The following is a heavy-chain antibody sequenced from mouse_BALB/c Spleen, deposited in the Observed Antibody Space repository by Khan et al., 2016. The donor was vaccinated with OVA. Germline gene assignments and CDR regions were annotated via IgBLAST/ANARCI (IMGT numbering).Heavy chain of an antibody. J-gene: IGHJ3*01. CDR3: ARGGYGSFGY. CDR2: INPSSDYN. CDR1: GYIFTSYM. Sequence: QVRLQQSGAELARPGASVKMSCKASGYIFTSYMIHWVKQRPGQGLEWIGDINPSSDYNNYNQKFKDKATLPADKSSSTAYMQLSSLTSEDSAVYYCARGGYGSFGYWGQGTLVTVSA. D-gene: IGHD1-1*01. V-gene: IGHV1-4*01.